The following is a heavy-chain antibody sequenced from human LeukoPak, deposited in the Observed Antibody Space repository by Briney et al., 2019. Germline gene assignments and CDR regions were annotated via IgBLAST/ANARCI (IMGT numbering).Heavy chain of an antibody. J-gene: IGHJ4*02. V-gene: IGHV5-51*01. CDR3: ARPSSSWYDNFDY. Sequence: GESLKISCQGSGSSFTNYWIGWVRQMTGKGLEWMGVIYPGDSDTRYSPSFQGQVTISADKSISTAYLQCSSLKASDTALYYCARPSSSWYDNFDYWGQGTLVTVSS. D-gene: IGHD6-13*01. CDR1: GSSFTNYW. CDR2: IYPGDSDT.